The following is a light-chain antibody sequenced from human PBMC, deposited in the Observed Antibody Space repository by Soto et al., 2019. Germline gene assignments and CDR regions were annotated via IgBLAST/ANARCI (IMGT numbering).Light chain of an antibody. Sequence: EIVLTQSPATLALSPGERATLSCRASQTIMTYLAWYRQKPGQAPRLLIYDGSNRAPGLPARFSGSGSGTDSSLTISSLEPEAFGVYYCQQCMNWLGTFGPGTRVDI. J-gene: IGKJ3*01. CDR2: DGS. CDR1: QTIMTY. V-gene: IGKV3-11*01. CDR3: QQCMNWLGT.